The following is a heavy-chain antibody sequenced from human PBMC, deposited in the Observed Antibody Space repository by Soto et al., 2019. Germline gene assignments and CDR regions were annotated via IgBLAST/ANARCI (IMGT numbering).Heavy chain of an antibody. CDR1: GFTFSSYD. J-gene: IGHJ3*01. V-gene: IGHV3-23*01. CDR2: IDVGGGSA. CDR3: AKEDDAWTNGHFNV. Sequence: EEQLLESGGGLIQPGGSLRLSCAASGFTFSSYDMSWVRQAPGKGLEWVSGIDVGGGSAYYADSVKGRFTIYRDNSKNTLHLQLNSLRSEDTAIYYCAKEDDAWTNGHFNVWCQGTVVTVSS. D-gene: IGHD3-3*01.